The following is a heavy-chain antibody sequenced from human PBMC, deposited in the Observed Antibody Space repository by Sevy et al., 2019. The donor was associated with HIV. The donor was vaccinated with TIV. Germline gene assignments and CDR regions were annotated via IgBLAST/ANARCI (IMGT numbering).Heavy chain of an antibody. CDR2: ISSSGSTI. J-gene: IGHJ6*02. Sequence: GGSLRLSCAASGFTFSTYAMTWVRQAPGKGLEWVSYISSSGSTIYYAHSVRGRFTISRDNAKKSLYLQMNSLRAEDTAVYYCAKRGGQYDLGMDVWGQGTTVTVSS. CDR3: AKRGGQYDLGMDV. D-gene: IGHD3-3*01. V-gene: IGHV3-48*03. CDR1: GFTFSTYA.